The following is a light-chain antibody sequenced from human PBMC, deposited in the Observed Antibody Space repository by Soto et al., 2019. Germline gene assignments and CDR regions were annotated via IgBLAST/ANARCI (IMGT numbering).Light chain of an antibody. CDR1: QSVSSY. V-gene: IGKV3-11*01. J-gene: IGKJ3*01. CDR3: QQRSSWPLT. Sequence: IVLTQSPATLSLSPGERATLSCRASQSVSSYLAWYQLKPDQAPRLLIYDASNRATGIPARFSGSGSGTDFTLTISSLEPEDFAVYFCQQRSSWPLTFGPGTKVYIK. CDR2: DAS.